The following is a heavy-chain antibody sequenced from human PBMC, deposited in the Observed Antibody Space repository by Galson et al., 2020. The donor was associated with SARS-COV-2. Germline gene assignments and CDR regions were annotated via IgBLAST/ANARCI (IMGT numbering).Heavy chain of an antibody. D-gene: IGHD3-16*01. CDR2: IWYDGSNK. CDR3: ARDLAYYYGMDV. Sequence: GGSLRLSCAASGFTFSSYGMHWVRQAPGKGLEWVAVIWYDGSNKYYADSVKGRFTISRDNSKNTLYLQMNSLRAEDTAVYYCARDLAYYYGMDVWGQGTTVTVSS. CDR1: GFTFSSYG. V-gene: IGHV3-33*01. J-gene: IGHJ6*02.